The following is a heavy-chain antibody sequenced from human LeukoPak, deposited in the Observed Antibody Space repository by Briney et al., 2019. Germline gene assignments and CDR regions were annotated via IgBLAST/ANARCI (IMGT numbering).Heavy chain of an antibody. V-gene: IGHV3-48*01. CDR3: ARAEARRFLEWLPRSDYYYGMDV. Sequence: PGGSLRLSCAASGFSLSHYSVTWVRQASGKGLEWVSFIGVTGSPTYYADSVKARFTISRDDAKESLYLQMNSLRAEDTAVYYCARAEARRFLEWLPRSDYYYGMDVWGQGTTVTVSS. J-gene: IGHJ6*02. D-gene: IGHD3-3*01. CDR1: GFSLSHYS. CDR2: IGVTGSPT.